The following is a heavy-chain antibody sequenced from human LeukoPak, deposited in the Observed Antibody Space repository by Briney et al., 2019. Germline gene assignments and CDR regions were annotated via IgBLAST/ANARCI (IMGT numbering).Heavy chain of an antibody. CDR1: GFTFSSYW. CDR2: INHNGNVN. D-gene: IGHD3-16*01. J-gene: IGHJ6*02. Sequence: GGSLRLSCAASGFTFSSYWMNWARQAPGKGLEWVASINHNGNVNYYVDSVKGRFTISRDNAKNSLYLQMSNLRAEDTAVYFCARGGGLDVWGQGATVTISS. CDR3: ARGGGLDV. V-gene: IGHV3-7*03.